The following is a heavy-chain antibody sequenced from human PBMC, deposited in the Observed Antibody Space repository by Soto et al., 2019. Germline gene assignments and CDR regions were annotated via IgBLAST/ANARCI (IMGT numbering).Heavy chain of an antibody. D-gene: IGHD6-19*01. CDR2: IRGYDGNP. J-gene: IGHJ5*02. CDR1: GYTFTSVV. Sequence: ASVKGSCKASGYTFTSVVSNWVRQAPGQGLEWMGGIRGYDGNPNYAQKFQGRVTMTTETSTSTAYMELRRLRSDDTAVYYCARGGNHIAVTVAVAGPPPWFVPCG. CDR3: ARGGNHIAVTVAVAGPPPWFVP. V-gene: IGHV1-18*01.